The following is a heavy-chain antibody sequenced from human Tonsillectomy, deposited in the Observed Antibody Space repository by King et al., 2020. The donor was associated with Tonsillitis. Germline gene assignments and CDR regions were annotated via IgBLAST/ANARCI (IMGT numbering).Heavy chain of an antibody. Sequence: VQLVESGVGLVQPGGSVRLSCAASGFTFSSYAIHWVRQAPGKGLEWVPGISGDGVETPYADSVKGRVTISSDPSKNTVYLQMNSLRAEDTAVYYCAKSSGFYSGDFHFWGQGTVVIVSS. J-gene: IGHJ3*01. CDR2: ISGDGVET. CDR3: AKSSGFYSGDFHF. CDR1: GFTFSSYA. D-gene: IGHD3-22*01. V-gene: IGHV3-23*04.